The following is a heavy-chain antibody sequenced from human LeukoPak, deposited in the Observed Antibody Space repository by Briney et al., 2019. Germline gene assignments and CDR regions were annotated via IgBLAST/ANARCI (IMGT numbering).Heavy chain of an antibody. V-gene: IGHV1-46*01. CDR1: GCTFTSYY. CDR2: INPSGGST. D-gene: IGHD3-10*01. J-gene: IGHJ4*02. CDR3: ARSTMVRGVIIGEIDY. Sequence: ASVKVSCKASGCTFTSYYMHWVRQAPGQGLEWMGIINPSGGSTSYAQKFQGRVTMTRDTSTSTVYMELSSLRSEDTAVYYCARSTMVRGVIIGEIDYWGQGTLVTVSS.